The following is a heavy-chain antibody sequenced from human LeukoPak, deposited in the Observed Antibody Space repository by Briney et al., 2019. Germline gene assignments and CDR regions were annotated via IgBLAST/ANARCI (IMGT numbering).Heavy chain of an antibody. D-gene: IGHD6-13*01. CDR1: GFTFSSYS. Sequence: GGSLRLSCAASGFTFSSYSMNWVRQAPGKGLEWVSSISSSSSYIYYADSVKGRFTISRDNAKNSLYLQMNSLRAEDTAVYYCARARGIAAAGTYALGFDYWGQGTLVTVSS. CDR3: ARARGIAAAGTYALGFDY. CDR2: ISSSSSYI. J-gene: IGHJ4*02. V-gene: IGHV3-21*01.